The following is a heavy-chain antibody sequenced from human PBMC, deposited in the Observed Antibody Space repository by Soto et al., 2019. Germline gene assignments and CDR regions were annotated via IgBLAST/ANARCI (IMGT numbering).Heavy chain of an antibody. V-gene: IGHV1-3*01. D-gene: IGHD3-10*01. Sequence: QVQLVQSGAEVKKPGASVKVSCKASGYTFTSYAMHWVRQAPGQRLEWMGWINAGNGNTKYSQKFQGRVTITRDTSASTAYMELSSLRSEDTAVYYCGRGSGLILFDPWGQGTLVTVSS. CDR3: GRGSGLILFDP. CDR1: GYTFTSYA. CDR2: INAGNGNT. J-gene: IGHJ5*02.